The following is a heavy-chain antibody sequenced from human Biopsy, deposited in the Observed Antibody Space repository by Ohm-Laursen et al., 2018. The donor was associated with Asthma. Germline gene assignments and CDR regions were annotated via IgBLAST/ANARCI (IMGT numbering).Heavy chain of an antibody. J-gene: IGHJ4*02. CDR3: ARDREYSSGWYQPLFDY. CDR1: GFTFSSYG. CDR2: IWYDGSNK. V-gene: IGHV3-33*01. Sequence: SLRLSCTASGFTFSSYGMHWVRQAPGKGLEWVAVIWYDGSNKYYADSVKGRFTISRDNSKNTLYLQMNSLRAEDTAVYYCARDREYSSGWYQPLFDYWGQGTLVTVSS. D-gene: IGHD6-19*01.